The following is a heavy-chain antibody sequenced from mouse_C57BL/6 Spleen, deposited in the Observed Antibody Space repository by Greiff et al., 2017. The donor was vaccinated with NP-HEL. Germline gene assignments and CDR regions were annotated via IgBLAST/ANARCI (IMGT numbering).Heavy chain of an antibody. J-gene: IGHJ3*01. D-gene: IGHD4-1*01. Sequence: QVQLQQSGAELVRPGASVKLSCKASGYTFTDYYINWVKQRPGQGLEWIARIYPGSGNTYYNEKFKGKATLTAEKSSSTAYMQLSSLTSEDSAVYFCARTTDWDGGAWFAYWGQGTLVTVSA. CDR3: ARTTDWDGGAWFAY. CDR2: IYPGSGNT. V-gene: IGHV1-76*01. CDR1: GYTFTDYY.